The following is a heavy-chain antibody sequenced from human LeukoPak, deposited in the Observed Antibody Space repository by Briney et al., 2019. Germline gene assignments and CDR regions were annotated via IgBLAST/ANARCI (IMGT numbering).Heavy chain of an antibody. J-gene: IGHJ4*02. CDR2: ISYDGSNK. CDR3: ARDKGVVALHFDY. V-gene: IGHV3-30*04. CDR1: GFTFSSYA. Sequence: PGGSLRLSCAASGFTFSSYAMHWVRQAPGKGLEWVAVISYDGSNKYYADSVKGRFTISRDNSKNTLYLQMNSLRAEDTAVYYCARDKGVVALHFDYWGQGTLVTVSS. D-gene: IGHD3-22*01.